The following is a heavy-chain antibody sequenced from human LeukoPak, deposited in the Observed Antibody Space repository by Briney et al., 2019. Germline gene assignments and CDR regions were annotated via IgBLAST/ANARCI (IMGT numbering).Heavy chain of an antibody. J-gene: IGHJ4*02. CDR2: INPKNVGT. CDR1: GYTFTGHF. CDR3: ARTLYIAAAAGGFDY. V-gene: IGHV1-2*02. D-gene: IGHD6-13*01. Sequence: ASVKVSRKASGYTFTGHFMHWVRQAPGQGLEWVGWINPKNVGTNYAQKLQGRVTMTRDTSTGTAYMELRRLRSGDTAVYYCARTLYIAAAAGGFDYWGQGTVVTVSS.